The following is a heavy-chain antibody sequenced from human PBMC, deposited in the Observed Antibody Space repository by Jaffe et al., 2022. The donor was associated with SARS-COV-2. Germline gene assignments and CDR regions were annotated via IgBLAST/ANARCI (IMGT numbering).Heavy chain of an antibody. J-gene: IGHJ6*02. CDR1: GFTFSSYE. Sequence: EVQLVESGGGLVQPGGSLRLSCAASGFTFSSYEMNWVRQAPGKGLEWVSYISSSGSTIYYADSVKGRFTISRDNAKNSLYLQMNSLRAEDTAVYYCARERTTVTKSYGMDVWGQGTTVTVSS. CDR2: ISSSGSTI. V-gene: IGHV3-48*03. CDR3: ARERTTVTKSYGMDV. D-gene: IGHD4-4*01.